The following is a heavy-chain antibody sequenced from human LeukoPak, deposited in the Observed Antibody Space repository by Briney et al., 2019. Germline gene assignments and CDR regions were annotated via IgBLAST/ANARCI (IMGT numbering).Heavy chain of an antibody. V-gene: IGHV3-48*03. CDR2: IVGSGDNK. CDR1: GFTFSHYE. J-gene: IGHJ4*02. Sequence: GGSLRLSCAASGFTFSHYEMNWVRLAPGKGLEWVAYIVGSGDNKQYADSVRGRFTISRDNAKNSLYLQMNNLRVGATGLYYCMRDLSGFFDWLLADPPDYGGQGTLVTVSP. CDR3: MRDLSGFFDWLLADPPDY. D-gene: IGHD3-9*01.